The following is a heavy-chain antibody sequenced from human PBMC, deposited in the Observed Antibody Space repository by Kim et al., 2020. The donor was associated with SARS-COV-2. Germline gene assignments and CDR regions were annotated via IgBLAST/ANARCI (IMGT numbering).Heavy chain of an antibody. Sequence: SETLSLTCAVYGGSFSGYYWSWIRQPPGKGLAWIGEIPPSALPPSPPSLKSRVTLSLDTSKNQFSLKLSSVTAADTAVYYCARQRGYSSGNSYDSWGQGT. D-gene: IGHD6-19*01. CDR1: GGSFSGYY. CDR2: IPPSALP. V-gene: IGHV4-34*01. CDR3: ARQRGYSSGNSYDS. J-gene: IGHJ4*02.